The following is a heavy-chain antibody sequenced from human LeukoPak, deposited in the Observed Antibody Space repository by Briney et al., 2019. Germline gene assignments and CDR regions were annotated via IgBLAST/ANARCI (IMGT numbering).Heavy chain of an antibody. V-gene: IGHV1-69*04. CDR2: IIPILGIA. CDR1: GGTFSSYA. D-gene: IGHD1-26*01. J-gene: IGHJ4*02. Sequence: ASVKVSCKASGGTFSSYAISWVRQAPGQGLEWMGRIIPILGIANYAQKFQGRVTITADKSTSTAYMELSGLRSEDTAVYYCATFDSGSYYYFDYWGQGTLVTVSS. CDR3: ATFDSGSYYYFDY.